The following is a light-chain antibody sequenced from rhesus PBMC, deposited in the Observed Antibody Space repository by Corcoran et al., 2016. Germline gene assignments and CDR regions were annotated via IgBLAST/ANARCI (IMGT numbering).Light chain of an antibody. CDR1: QSVSSN. CDR3: QQYNDWPLT. J-gene: IGKJ4*01. V-gene: IGKV3-42*02. CDR2: GPS. Sequence: EILMTQAPATLSLSPGERSILSCRASQSVSSNLAWYQQKPGQAPRLLLYGPSSRATGIPDRFRGSGSGTDFTLTISSLEPEDFAVYYCQQYNDWPLTFGGGTKVEIK.